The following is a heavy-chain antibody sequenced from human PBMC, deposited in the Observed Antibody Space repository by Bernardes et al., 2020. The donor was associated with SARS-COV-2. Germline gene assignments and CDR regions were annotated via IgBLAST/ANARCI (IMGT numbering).Heavy chain of an antibody. D-gene: IGHD3-3*01. V-gene: IGHV3-72*01. CDR1: GFTFSGHY. CDR2: SRGKGDSYTT. Sequence: GGSLRLSCAASGFTFSGHYMDWVRQAPGKGLEWVGRSRGKGDSYTTEYAASVKGRFTISRDDSKNSVYLQMDSLKIEDTAGYYWARDQWSPDYYYGLDVWGQGTKVNVS. CDR3: ARDQWSPDYYYGLDV. J-gene: IGHJ6*02.